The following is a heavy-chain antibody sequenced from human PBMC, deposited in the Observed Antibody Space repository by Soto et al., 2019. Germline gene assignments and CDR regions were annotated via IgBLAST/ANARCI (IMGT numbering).Heavy chain of an antibody. CDR3: PRVLGEVDTAILCYYDYYYGMYV. D-gene: IGHD5-18*01. CDR1: GGTFSRYA. V-gene: IGHV1-69*06. J-gene: IGHJ6*02. CDR2: FIPISGTA. Sequence: QVQLVQSGAEVKKPVASVKVSCKASGGTFSRYAISWVRPAPGQGLEWMGGFIPISGTANFAEKFQGRVTIIADKSTSAADTELSSLRSEDTVVYYCPRVLGEVDTAILCYYDYYYGMYVWRQVTTVTVSS.